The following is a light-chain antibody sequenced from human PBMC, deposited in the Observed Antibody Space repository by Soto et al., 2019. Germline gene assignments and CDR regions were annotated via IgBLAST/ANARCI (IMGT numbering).Light chain of an antibody. CDR1: SSNIGSNT. V-gene: IGLV1-44*01. CDR2: SNN. Sequence: QSVLTQPPSASVTPGQRVTISCSGCSSNIGSNTVNWYQQLPGTGPKLIIYSNNQRPSGITDRFSGSKSGTSASLATSGLQSEDEADYYCAAWDDSLNGFYVFGSGTQLTVL. CDR3: AAWDDSLNGFYV. J-gene: IGLJ7*01.